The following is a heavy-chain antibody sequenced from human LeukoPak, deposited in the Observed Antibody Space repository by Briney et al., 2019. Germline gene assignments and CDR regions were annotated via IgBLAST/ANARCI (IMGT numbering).Heavy chain of an antibody. CDR1: GYTFTSYY. CDR2: INPSGGST. V-gene: IGHV1-46*01. J-gene: IGHJ5*02. Sequence: ASVKVSCKASGYTFTSYYMHWVRQAPGQGLEWMGIINPSGGSTSYAQKFQGRVTMTRDTSTSTVYMELSSLRSEDTAVYCCARIAAAADGGFDPWGQGTLVTVSS. D-gene: IGHD6-13*01. CDR3: ARIAAAADGGFDP.